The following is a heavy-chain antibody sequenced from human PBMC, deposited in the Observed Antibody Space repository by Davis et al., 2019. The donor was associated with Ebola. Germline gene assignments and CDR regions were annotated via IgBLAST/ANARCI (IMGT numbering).Heavy chain of an antibody. CDR2: FDPEDGET. CDR3: ARVMLKVIAAAGLYYYYGMDV. D-gene: IGHD6-13*01. V-gene: IGHV1-24*01. J-gene: IGHJ6*04. CDR1: GYTLTELS. Sequence: AASVKVSCKVSGYTLTELSMHWVRQAPGKGLEWMGGFDPEDGETIYAQKFQGRVTMTEDTSTDTAYMELSSLRSEDTAVYYCARVMLKVIAAAGLYYYYGMDVWGKGTTVTVSS.